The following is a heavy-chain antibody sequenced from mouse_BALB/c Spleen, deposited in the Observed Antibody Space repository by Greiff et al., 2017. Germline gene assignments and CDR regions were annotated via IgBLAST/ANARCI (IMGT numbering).Heavy chain of an antibody. CDR3: ARPPYGSSLPYYYAMDY. J-gene: IGHJ4*01. D-gene: IGHD1-1*01. V-gene: IGHV5-12-1*01. CDR1: GFAFSSYD. Sequence: EVKLVESGGGLVKPGGSLKLSCAASGFAFSSYDMSWVRQTPEKRLEWVAYISSGGGSTYYPDTVKGRFTISRDNAKNTLYLQMSSLKSEDTAMYYCARPPYGSSLPYYYAMDYWGQGTSVTGSS. CDR2: ISSGGGST.